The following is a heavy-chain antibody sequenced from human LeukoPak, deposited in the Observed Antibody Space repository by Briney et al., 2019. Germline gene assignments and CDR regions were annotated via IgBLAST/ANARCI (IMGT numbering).Heavy chain of an antibody. CDR1: GFTFSSYW. V-gene: IGHV3-7*01. CDR2: IKQDGSGK. Sequence: GGSLRLSCAASGFTFSSYWMSWVRQAPGKGLEWVANIKQDGSGKYYVDSVKGRFTISRDNAKNSLYLQMNSLRAEDTAVYYCARVSGIVGAQGRGYFDYWGQGTLVTVSS. CDR3: ARVSGIVGAQGRGYFDY. J-gene: IGHJ4*02. D-gene: IGHD1-26*01.